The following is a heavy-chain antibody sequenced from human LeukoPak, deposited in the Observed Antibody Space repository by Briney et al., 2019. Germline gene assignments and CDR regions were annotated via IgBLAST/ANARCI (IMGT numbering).Heavy chain of an antibody. Sequence: PGGSLRLSCAASGFTFSSYGMHWVRQAPGKGLEWVAVIWYDGSNKYYADSVKGRFTISRDNSKNTLYLQMNSLRAEDTAVYYCARDSGYYYEYYFDYWGQGTLVTVSS. J-gene: IGHJ4*02. CDR3: ARDSGYYYEYYFDY. CDR1: GFTFSSYG. D-gene: IGHD3-3*01. V-gene: IGHV3-33*08. CDR2: IWYDGSNK.